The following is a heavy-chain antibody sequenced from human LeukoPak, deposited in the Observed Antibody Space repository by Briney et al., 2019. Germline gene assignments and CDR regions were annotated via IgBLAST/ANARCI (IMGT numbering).Heavy chain of an antibody. D-gene: IGHD3-10*01. V-gene: IGHV3-30*18. CDR1: GFTFNSYG. Sequence: GGSLRLSCAASGFTFNSYGMHWVRQAPGKGLEWVAVISYDGSNKYFADSVKGRFTISRDNSKNTLYLQMNSLRAEDTAVYYCAKGNYYGPFDYWGQATLVTVSS. CDR3: AKGNYYGPFDY. CDR2: ISYDGSNK. J-gene: IGHJ4*02.